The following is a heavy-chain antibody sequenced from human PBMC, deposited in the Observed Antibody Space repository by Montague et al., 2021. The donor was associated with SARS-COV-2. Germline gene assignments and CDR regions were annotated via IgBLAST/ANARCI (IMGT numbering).Heavy chain of an antibody. D-gene: IGHD6-13*01. Sequence: SDTLSLTCTVSGGSINTPNHYWGWIRQPPGKGLEWVESMSYSGSSYYNPSLRRRLTISVDTSKNQFSLRLSSVTAADTAVYCCARLLAATGHFDFWGQGTLVTVSS. J-gene: IGHJ4*02. CDR2: MSYSGSS. V-gene: IGHV4-39*01. CDR3: ARLLAATGHFDF. CDR1: GGSINTPNHY.